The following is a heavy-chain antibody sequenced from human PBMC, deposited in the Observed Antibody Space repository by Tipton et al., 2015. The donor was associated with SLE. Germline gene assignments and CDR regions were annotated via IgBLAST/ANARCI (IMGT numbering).Heavy chain of an antibody. CDR1: DGSIRSTNYY. CDR3: ASHAGYEFYFDH. Sequence: TLSLTCTVSDGSIRSTNYYWGWVRQPPGKGLEWIGCVYYSGVTYYSPSLKSRVTISVDSSKNQISLKLRSVTAADTAVYYCASHAGYEFYFDHWGQGSLVTVSS. CDR2: VYYSGVT. D-gene: IGHD5-12*01. J-gene: IGHJ4*02. V-gene: IGHV4-61*05.